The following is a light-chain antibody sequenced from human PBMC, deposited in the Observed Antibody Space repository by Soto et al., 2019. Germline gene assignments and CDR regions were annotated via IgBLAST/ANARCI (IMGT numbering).Light chain of an antibody. V-gene: IGLV2-8*01. CDR3: SSYAGRDNI. CDR2: EVT. J-gene: IGLJ2*01. CDR1: SSDVGRYNY. Sequence: QSALTQPPSASGSPGQSVTISCTGTSSDVGRYNYVTWFQQHPGKAPKVMIYEVTKRPSGVPDRFSGSKSGNTASLTVSGLQAEDEADYPCSSYAGRDNIFGGGTKRTVL.